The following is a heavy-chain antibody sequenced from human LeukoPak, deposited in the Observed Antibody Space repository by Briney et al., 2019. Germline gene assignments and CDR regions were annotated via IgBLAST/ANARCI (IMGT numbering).Heavy chain of an antibody. J-gene: IGHJ6*02. CDR2: ISGSGGST. CDR1: GFTFSSYA. Sequence: GGSLRLSCAASGFTFSSYAMSSVRQAPGKGLEWVSAISGSGGSTSYADSVKGRFTISRDNSKNTLYLQINSLTAEDTAVYYCAKGPKSLWFGELLPYYYGMDVWGQGTTVTVSS. V-gene: IGHV3-23*01. CDR3: AKGPKSLWFGELLPYYYGMDV. D-gene: IGHD3-10*01.